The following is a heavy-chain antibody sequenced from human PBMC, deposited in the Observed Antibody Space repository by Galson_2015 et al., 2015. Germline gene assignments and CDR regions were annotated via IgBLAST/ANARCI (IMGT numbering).Heavy chain of an antibody. CDR3: ARVMFRNNYGDYAWYWFDP. CDR2: IYHSGGT. V-gene: IGHV4-30-2*01. J-gene: IGHJ5*02. D-gene: IGHD4-17*01. Sequence: TLSLTCAVSGGSISSGGYSWSWIRQPPGKGLEWIGYIYHSGGTYYNPSLKSRVTISVDRSKNQFSLKLSSVTAADTAVYYCARVMFRNNYGDYAWYWFDPWGQGTLVTVSS. CDR1: GGSISSGGYS.